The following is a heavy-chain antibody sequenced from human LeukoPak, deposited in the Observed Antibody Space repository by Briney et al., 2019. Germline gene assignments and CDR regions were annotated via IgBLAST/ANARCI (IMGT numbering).Heavy chain of an antibody. Sequence: ASVKVSCKASGYSFTSYAISWLRQAPGQGLEWMGWISRYNGDTKYAQKVQGRVTMTTDTSTSTAYMDLRNLRSDDTAVYYCARDYIAPYSSGWYPAYWGQGTLVTVSS. J-gene: IGHJ4*02. D-gene: IGHD6-19*01. CDR1: GYSFTSYA. CDR2: ISRYNGDT. V-gene: IGHV1-18*04. CDR3: ARDYIAPYSSGWYPAY.